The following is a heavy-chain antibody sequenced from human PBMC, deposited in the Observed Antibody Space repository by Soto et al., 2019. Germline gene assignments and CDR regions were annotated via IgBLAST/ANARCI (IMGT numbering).Heavy chain of an antibody. Sequence: GASVKVSCKASGGTFSSYAISWVRQAPGQGLEWMGGIIPIFGTANYAQKFQGRVTITTDESTSTANIELSSLRTEDTAQYYCARDQVEDTDAFDIWGQGTMVTVSS. J-gene: IGHJ3*02. CDR2: IIPIFGTA. D-gene: IGHD5-18*01. V-gene: IGHV1-69*05. CDR1: GGTFSSYA. CDR3: ARDQVEDTDAFDI.